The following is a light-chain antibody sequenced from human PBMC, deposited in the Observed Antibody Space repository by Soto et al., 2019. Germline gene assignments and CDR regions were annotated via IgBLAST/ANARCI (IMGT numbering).Light chain of an antibody. V-gene: IGKV3-15*01. CDR2: RES. Sequence: EIVMTQSPATLSVVSGKRDTLSGRAGQTIYSNVAWYQQRPGQDPRILIYRESTRATGVQARFSGSGSGTEFTLTISGLQSEDFALYYCQPYQNSWPFGPGNQVDLK. J-gene: IGKJ1*01. CDR3: QPYQNSWP. CDR1: QTIYSN.